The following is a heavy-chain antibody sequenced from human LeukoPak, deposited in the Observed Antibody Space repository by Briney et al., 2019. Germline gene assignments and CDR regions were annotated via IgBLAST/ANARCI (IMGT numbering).Heavy chain of an antibody. V-gene: IGHV4-30-2*01. J-gene: IGHJ4*02. CDR1: GGSISSGGYS. CDR2: IYHSGST. Sequence: SETLSLTCAVSGGSISSGGYSWSWIRQPPGKGLEWIGYIYHSGSTHYNPSLKSRVTISVDRSKNQFSPKLSSVTAADTAVYYCARGFGYSSSWLPQYYFDYWGQGTLVTVSS. CDR3: ARGFGYSSSWLPQYYFDY. D-gene: IGHD6-13*01.